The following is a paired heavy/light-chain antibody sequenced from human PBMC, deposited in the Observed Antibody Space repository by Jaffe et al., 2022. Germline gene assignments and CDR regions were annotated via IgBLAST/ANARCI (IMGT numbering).Light chain of an antibody. J-gene: IGLJ2*01. V-gene: IGLV3-19*01. CDR3: SSRDSSGNNVV. Sequence: SSELTQDPAVSVALGQTVRITCQGDSLRTSHATWYQQRPGQAPRLVIYGDNYRPSGTPDRFSGFSSGTNSSLTITGAQAEDEADYYCSSRDSSGNNVVFGGGTKLTVL. CDR2: GDN. CDR1: SLRTSH.
Heavy chain of an antibody. V-gene: IGHV3-74*03. CDR2: IDSDGTTT. Sequence: EVQLVESGGGLVQPGGSRRLSCAASGFTFRNHWMLWVRQAPGKGLVWVARIDSDGTTTTYADSVKGRFTVSRDNAKKTLFLQMNNLRADDTAVYYCARDSVSARGWNLNSWGQGTLVTVSS. CDR3: ARDSVSARGWNLNS. D-gene: IGHD6-19*01. J-gene: IGHJ4*02. CDR1: GFTFRNHW.